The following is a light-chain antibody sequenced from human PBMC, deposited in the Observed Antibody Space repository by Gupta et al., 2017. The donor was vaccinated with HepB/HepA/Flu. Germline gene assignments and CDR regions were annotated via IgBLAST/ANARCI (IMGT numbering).Light chain of an antibody. CDR3: CSYAGSNIWV. J-gene: IGLJ3*02. V-gene: IGLV2-23*02. CDR1: SSDVGIYNL. CDR2: EVT. Sequence: SVLTQPASVSGSPGQSITISCTGTSSDVGIYNLVSWFQQHPGKAPKLMIYEVTKRSSGISNHFSGSKSGNTASLTISGRQAEDEADYYCCSYAGSNIWVFGGGTKLTVL.